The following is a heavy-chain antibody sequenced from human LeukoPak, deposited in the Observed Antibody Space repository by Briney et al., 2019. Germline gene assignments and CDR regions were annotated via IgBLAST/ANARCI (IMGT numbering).Heavy chain of an antibody. J-gene: IGHJ4*02. D-gene: IGHD3-3*01. CDR2: IYWNDDK. Sequence: TESGPTLVKPTQTLTLTCTFSGFSLSTSGVGVGWIRQPPGKALEWLALIYWNDDKRYSPSLKSRLTITKDTSKNQVVLTMTNMDPVDTATYYCAHYYDFWSGYYAFDYWGQGTLVTVSS. CDR1: GFSLSTSGVG. CDR3: AHYYDFWSGYYAFDY. V-gene: IGHV2-5*01.